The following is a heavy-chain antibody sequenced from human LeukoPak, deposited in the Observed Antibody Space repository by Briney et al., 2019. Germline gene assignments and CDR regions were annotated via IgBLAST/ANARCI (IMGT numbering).Heavy chain of an antibody. CDR3: AKGLHDAFDI. CDR2: IISIFGTA. Sequence: ASVKVSCKASGGTFSSYAISWVRQAPGQGLEWMGGIISIFGTANYAQKFQGRVTITADESTSTAYMELSSLRSEDTAVYYCAKGLHDAFDIWGQGTMVTVSS. J-gene: IGHJ3*02. CDR1: GGTFSSYA. D-gene: IGHD2-15*01. V-gene: IGHV1-69*01.